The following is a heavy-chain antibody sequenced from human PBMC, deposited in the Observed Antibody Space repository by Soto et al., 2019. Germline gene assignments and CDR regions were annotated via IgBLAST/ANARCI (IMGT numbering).Heavy chain of an antibody. CDR1: GFTFSTYA. J-gene: IGHJ6*02. CDR2: IGEGGFST. D-gene: IGHD3-16*01. CDR3: ARDSITRVSSDVPGMDV. Sequence: EVRLLESGGGLVEPGGSLRLSCAASGFTFSTYAMSWVRQAPGKGLEWVSVIGEGGFSTQYAASVKGRFTISRDNSKNMLYLQMNSLRSDDTVVYYCARDSITRVSSDVPGMDVWGQGTTVTVSS. V-gene: IGHV3-23*01.